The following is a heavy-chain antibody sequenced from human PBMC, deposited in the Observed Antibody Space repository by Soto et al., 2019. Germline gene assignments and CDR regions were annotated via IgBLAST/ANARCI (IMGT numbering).Heavy chain of an antibody. CDR2: ISPYNGGT. J-gene: IGHJ6*02. V-gene: IGHV1-18*01. CDR3: GRCSTESSALDV. D-gene: IGHD2-2*01. Sequence: ASVKVSCKASGYSFTGYAIAWVRQAPGQGPDWMGWISPYNGGTDYAQKFKGRVAMTRDMSTNTAYMELRSLRSDDTAMYYCGRCSTESSALDVWGQGTTVTVSS. CDR1: GYSFTGYA.